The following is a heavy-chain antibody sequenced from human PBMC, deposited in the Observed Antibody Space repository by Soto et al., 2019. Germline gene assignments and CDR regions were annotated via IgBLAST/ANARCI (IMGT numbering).Heavy chain of an antibody. J-gene: IGHJ4*02. Sequence: QVQLQESGPGLVKSSQTLSLTCTVSGGSISSGDYYWSWIRQPPGKGLEWIGYIYYSGSTYYNPALMSRVTISVETSKNQFSLILNSVAAADTAVYYCARSSGGYSCYFDYWGQGTLVTVSS. CDR3: ARSSGGYSCYFDY. CDR1: GGSISSGDYY. CDR2: IYYSGST. V-gene: IGHV4-30-4*01. D-gene: IGHD1-26*01.